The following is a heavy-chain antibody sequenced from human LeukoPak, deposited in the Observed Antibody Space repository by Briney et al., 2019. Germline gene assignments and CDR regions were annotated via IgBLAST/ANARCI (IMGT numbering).Heavy chain of an antibody. CDR3: ARGIYYGSGRFYFDD. J-gene: IGHJ4*02. CDR1: AGSISSYN. D-gene: IGHD3-10*01. Sequence: SQTLSLTCSVSAGSISSYNWSWIREPPRERLWWVGYIYYSGSTTYNPSLKSRVTISVDTPKNQFSLKLSSVTAADTAVYYCARGIYYGSGRFYFDDWGQGTLVTVSS. V-gene: IGHV4-59*08. CDR2: IYYSGST.